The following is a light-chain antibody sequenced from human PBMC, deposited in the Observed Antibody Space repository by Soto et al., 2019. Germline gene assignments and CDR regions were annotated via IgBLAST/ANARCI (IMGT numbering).Light chain of an antibody. CDR2: EVS. J-gene: IGLJ2*01. CDR1: SSDVGGYNY. CDR3: SSYTSSSPLGVV. Sequence: QSALTQPASVSGSPGQSITISCTGTSSDVGGYNYVSWYQQHPGKAPKLMIYEVSNRPSGVSNRFSGSKSGNTASLTISGLQAEDEADYCCSSYTSSSPLGVVFGGGTKLTVL. V-gene: IGLV2-14*01.